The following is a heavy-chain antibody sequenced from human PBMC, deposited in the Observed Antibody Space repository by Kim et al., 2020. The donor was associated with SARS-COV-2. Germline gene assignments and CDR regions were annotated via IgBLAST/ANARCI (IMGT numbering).Heavy chain of an antibody. Sequence: GGSLRLSCAASGFTFSSYSMNWVRQAPGKGLEWVSYISSSSSTIYYADSVKGRFTISRDNAKNSLYLQMNSLRDEDTAVYYCARVNSRNVPLWFGELSPFDPWGQGTLVTVSS. J-gene: IGHJ5*02. V-gene: IGHV3-48*02. CDR1: GFTFSSYS. CDR2: ISSSSSTI. CDR3: ARVNSRNVPLWFGELSPFDP. D-gene: IGHD3-10*01.